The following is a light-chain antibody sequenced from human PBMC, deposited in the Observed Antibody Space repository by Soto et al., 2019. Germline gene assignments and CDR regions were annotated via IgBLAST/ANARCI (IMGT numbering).Light chain of an antibody. CDR3: SSYTSSSTKV. J-gene: IGLJ3*02. CDR1: SSGVGGYNY. CDR2: EVS. Sequence: QSVLPQPASVSGSPGQSIPISCTGTSSGVGGYNYVSWYQQHPGKAPKLMIYEVSNRPPGVFNPFSGSKSGNTASLTISGLQAEDEADYYCSSYTSSSTKVFGGGTKVAV. V-gene: IGLV2-14*01.